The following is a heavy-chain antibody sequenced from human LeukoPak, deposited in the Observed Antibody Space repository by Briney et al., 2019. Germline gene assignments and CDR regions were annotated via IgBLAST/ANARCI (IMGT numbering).Heavy chain of an antibody. CDR1: GFTFSSYG. Sequence: PGGSLRLSCAASGFTFSSYGMHWVRQAPGKGLEWVAFIRYDGSNKYYADSVKGRLTISRDNSKNTLYLQMNSLRAEDTAVYYCAKDYDFWSGPDAFDIWGQGTMATVSS. D-gene: IGHD3-3*01. CDR3: AKDYDFWSGPDAFDI. V-gene: IGHV3-30*02. CDR2: IRYDGSNK. J-gene: IGHJ3*02.